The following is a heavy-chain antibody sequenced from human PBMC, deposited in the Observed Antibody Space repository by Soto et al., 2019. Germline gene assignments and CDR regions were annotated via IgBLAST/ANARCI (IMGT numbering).Heavy chain of an antibody. J-gene: IGHJ4*02. Sequence: SVKVSCKASGFTFTSSAFQWVRQARGQRLEWIGWIAVGSGYTNYAQRFQDRVTLTRDMSTATTYMELSRLTSEDTTIYYCAADATAWQQMVPSDYWGQGTLVTVSS. D-gene: IGHD2-8*01. CDR1: GFTFTSSA. CDR3: AADATAWQQMVPSDY. CDR2: IAVGSGYT. V-gene: IGHV1-58*01.